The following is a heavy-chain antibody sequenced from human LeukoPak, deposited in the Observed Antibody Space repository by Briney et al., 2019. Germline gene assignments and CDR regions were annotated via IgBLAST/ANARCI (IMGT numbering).Heavy chain of an antibody. CDR2: ISASGGRT. CDR1: RFTFSSYG. Sequence: QAGGSLRLSCADSRFTFSSYGMSWVRQAPGKGLEWVSSISASGGRTYYADSVKGRFTISRDNSKNTLYLQMNSLRAEDTAVYYCAKRAVPQEYWGQGTLVTVSS. D-gene: IGHD6-25*01. V-gene: IGHV3-23*01. J-gene: IGHJ4*02. CDR3: AKRAVPQEY.